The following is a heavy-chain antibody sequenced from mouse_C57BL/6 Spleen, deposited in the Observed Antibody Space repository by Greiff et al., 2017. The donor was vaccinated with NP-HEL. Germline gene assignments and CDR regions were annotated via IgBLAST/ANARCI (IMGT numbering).Heavy chain of an antibody. CDR2: IWSGGST. CDR1: GFSLTSYG. Sequence: VKLQESGPGLVQPSQSLSITCTVSGFSLTSYGVHWVRQPPGKGLEWLGVIWSGGSTDYNAAFISRLSISKDNSKSQVFFKMNSLQADDTAIYYCAKNYGSSPYYFDYWGQGTTLTVSS. D-gene: IGHD1-1*01. CDR3: AKNYGSSPYYFDY. V-gene: IGHV2-4*01. J-gene: IGHJ2*01.